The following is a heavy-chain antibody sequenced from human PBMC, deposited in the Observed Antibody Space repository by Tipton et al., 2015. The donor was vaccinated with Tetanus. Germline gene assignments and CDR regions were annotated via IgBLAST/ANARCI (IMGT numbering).Heavy chain of an antibody. CDR3: ARRSYCSSSRCFDAFDL. J-gene: IGHJ3*01. CDR2: VYQSGRP. Sequence: TLSLTCSVSGGSISRPDLYWAWIRQPPGNGLEWIGSVYQSGRPNINPSLKSRVAISMDTSKNQISLKLSSVTAADTAVYYCARRSYCSSSRCFDAFDLWGQGTMVTVSS. V-gene: IGHV4-39*07. CDR1: GGSISRPDLY. D-gene: IGHD2-2*01.